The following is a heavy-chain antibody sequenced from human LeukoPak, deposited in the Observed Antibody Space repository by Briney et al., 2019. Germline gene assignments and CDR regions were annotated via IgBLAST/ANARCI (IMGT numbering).Heavy chain of an antibody. D-gene: IGHD2-2*01. V-gene: IGHV3-21*01. CDR3: ARDYCSSTSCHPPRAAFDI. CDR2: ISSSSSYI. J-gene: IGHJ3*02. CDR1: GFTFSSYS. Sequence: GGSLRLSCAASGFTFSSYSMSWVRQAPGKGLEWVSSISSSSSYIYYADSVKGRFTISRDNAKNSLYLQMNSLRAEDTAVYYCARDYCSSTSCHPPRAAFDIWGQGTMVTVSS.